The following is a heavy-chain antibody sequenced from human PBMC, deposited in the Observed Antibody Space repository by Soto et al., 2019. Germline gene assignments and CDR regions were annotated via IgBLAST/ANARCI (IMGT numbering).Heavy chain of an antibody. J-gene: IGHJ6*02. CDR1: GDPISSGGYF. CDR2: TYYTGTT. Sequence: QVQLQESGPGLVQPSHTLSLTCTVSGDPISSGGYFWTWIRQHPGKGLEWIGNTYYTGTTYYNPSLKSRVSISVDTSKNQFSLKLTSVTSADTAIYYCARYRVRRDNKPYGMDVWGQGTPVPVSS. D-gene: IGHD2-21*01. V-gene: IGHV4-31*03. CDR3: ARYRVRRDNKPYGMDV.